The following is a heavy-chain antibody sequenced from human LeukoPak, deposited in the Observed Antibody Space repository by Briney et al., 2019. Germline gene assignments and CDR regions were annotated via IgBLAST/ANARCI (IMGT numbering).Heavy chain of an antibody. CDR2: IIPIFGTA. J-gene: IGHJ4*02. CDR1: GGTFSSYA. V-gene: IGHV1-69*05. D-gene: IGHD2-2*01. CDR3: ARANIVVVPAAPFDY. Sequence: SVKVSCKASGGTFSSYAISWVRQAPGQGLEWMGGIIPIFGTANYAQKFQGRVTITTDESTSTAYMELSSLRSEDTAVYYCARANIVVVPAAPFDYWGQGTLVTVSS.